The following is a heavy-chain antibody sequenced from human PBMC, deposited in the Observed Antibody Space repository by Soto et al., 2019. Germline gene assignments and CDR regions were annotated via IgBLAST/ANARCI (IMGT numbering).Heavy chain of an antibody. CDR3: ARSRIVGVSPFAY. V-gene: IGHV4-34*01. CDR1: GESFSGFY. CDR2: INHSGST. Sequence: SETLSLTCAVYGESFSGFYWNWIRQPPGKGLEWIGEINHSGSTNYNPSLKSRVTISVVTSKNQFSLKLASVIAADTAVYYCARSRIVGVSPFAYWSQGTLVTVSS. J-gene: IGHJ4*02. D-gene: IGHD1-26*01.